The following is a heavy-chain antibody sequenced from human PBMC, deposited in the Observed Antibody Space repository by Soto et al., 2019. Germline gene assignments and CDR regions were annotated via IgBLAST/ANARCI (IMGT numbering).Heavy chain of an antibody. Sequence: PSETLSLTCTVSGGSVSSGSYYWSWIRQPPGKGLEWIGYIYYSGSTNYNPSLKSRVTISVDTSKNQFSLKLSSVTAAATAVYYCGRDRRGYSYGWVDYWGQGTQVTVSS. CDR1: GGSVSSGSYY. D-gene: IGHD5-18*01. CDR2: IYYSGST. CDR3: GRDRRGYSYGWVDY. V-gene: IGHV4-61*01. J-gene: IGHJ4*02.